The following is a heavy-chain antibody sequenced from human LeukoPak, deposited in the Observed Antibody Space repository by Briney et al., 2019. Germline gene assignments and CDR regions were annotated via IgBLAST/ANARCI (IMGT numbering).Heavy chain of an antibody. V-gene: IGHV4-59*08. CDR1: GGSISDYY. D-gene: IGHD4-23*01. Sequence: SETLSLTCTVSGGSISDYYWSWIRQLPGKGLEWVGYIYKSGSTNYNTKYIPSLQTRFIISVETTKNQLSLNLLSVTAADTYVYYCASVGGTYDYWGQGILVTVSS. CDR3: ASVGGTYDY. CDR2: IYKSGST. J-gene: IGHJ4*02.